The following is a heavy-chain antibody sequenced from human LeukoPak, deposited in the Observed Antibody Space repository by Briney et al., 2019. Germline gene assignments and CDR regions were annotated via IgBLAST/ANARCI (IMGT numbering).Heavy chain of an antibody. D-gene: IGHD3-3*01. CDR2: INHSGST. Sequence: SETLSLTCAVYGGSFSGYYWSWIRQPPGKGLEWIGEINHSGSTNYNPSLRSRVTISVDTSKNQFSLKLSSVTAADTAVYYCARGDYDFWSGYFPKLYGMDVWGQGTTVTVSS. CDR3: ARGDYDFWSGYFPKLYGMDV. J-gene: IGHJ6*02. CDR1: GGSFSGYY. V-gene: IGHV4-34*01.